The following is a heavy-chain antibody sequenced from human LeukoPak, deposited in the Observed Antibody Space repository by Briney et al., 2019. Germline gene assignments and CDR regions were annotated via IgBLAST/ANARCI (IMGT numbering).Heavy chain of an antibody. CDR1: GSTFNNYG. CDR2: ISTYNGNT. Sequence: ASVKVSCNASGSTFNNYGISWVRQAPGQGLEWMAWISTYNGNTNYAQNLQGRVTVTTDTSTSTACMELRSLRSDDTAVYYCARGGYCNGANCYPFVYWGQGTLVTVSS. V-gene: IGHV1-18*01. CDR3: ARGGYCNGANCYPFVY. J-gene: IGHJ4*02. D-gene: IGHD2-15*01.